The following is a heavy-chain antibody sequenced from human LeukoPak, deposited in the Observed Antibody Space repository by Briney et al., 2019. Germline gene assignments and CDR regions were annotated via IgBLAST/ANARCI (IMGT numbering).Heavy chain of an antibody. V-gene: IGHV1-2*02. Sequence: ASVKVSCKVSGYTFTDYYMHWVRQAPGQGLEWMGWINPNSSGTNYAQKFQGRVSMTRDTSISTAYMELSRLRSDDTAVYYCARNTINWFDPWGQGVLVTVSS. CDR1: GYTFTDYY. CDR3: ARNTINWFDP. J-gene: IGHJ5*02. D-gene: IGHD5-24*01. CDR2: INPNSSGT.